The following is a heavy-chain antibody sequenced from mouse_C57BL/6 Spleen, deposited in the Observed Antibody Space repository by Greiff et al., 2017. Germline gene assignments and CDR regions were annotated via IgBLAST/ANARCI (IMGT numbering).Heavy chain of an antibody. Sequence: VMLVESGAELARPGASVKLSCKASGYTFTSYGISWVKQRTGQGLEWIGEIYPRSGNTYYNEKFKGKATLTADKSSSTAYMELRSLTSEDSAVYFCATGSTYYAMDYWGRGTSVTVSS. V-gene: IGHV1-81*01. CDR1: GYTFTSYG. D-gene: IGHD5-1*01. J-gene: IGHJ4*01. CDR2: IYPRSGNT. CDR3: ATGSTYYAMDY.